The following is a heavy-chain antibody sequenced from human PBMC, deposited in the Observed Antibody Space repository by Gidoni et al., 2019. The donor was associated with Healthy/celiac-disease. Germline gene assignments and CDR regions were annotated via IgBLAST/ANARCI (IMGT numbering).Heavy chain of an antibody. D-gene: IGHD5-18*01. V-gene: IGHV3-13*01. J-gene: IGHJ4*02. CDR1: GFTSSSYD. Sequence: EVQLVESGGGLVQPGGSLRLSCAASGFTSSSYDMHWVRQATGKGLEWCSAIGTAGDTYDPGSVKGRFTISRENAKNSLYLQMNSLRAGDTAVYYCARGADTAMAPYFDYWGQGTLVTVSS. CDR2: IGTAGDT. CDR3: ARGADTAMAPYFDY.